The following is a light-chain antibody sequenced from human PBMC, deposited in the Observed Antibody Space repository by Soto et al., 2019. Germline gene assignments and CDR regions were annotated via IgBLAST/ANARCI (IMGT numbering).Light chain of an antibody. J-gene: IGKJ2*01. CDR3: HQYYSYST. Sequence: DIQLTQSPSSLPASVGDRVTISCQASQDISNYLNWYQQKPGKAPELLINDASNLEMGVPSRFSGVGSGTDFTFTISSLQPEDIATYFCHQYYSYSTFGQGTKL. V-gene: IGKV1-33*01. CDR1: QDISNY. CDR2: DAS.